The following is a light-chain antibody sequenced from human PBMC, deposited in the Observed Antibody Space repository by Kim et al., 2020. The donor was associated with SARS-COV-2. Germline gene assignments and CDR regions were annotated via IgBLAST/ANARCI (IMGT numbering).Light chain of an antibody. CDR1: QTISSS. CDR3: QQSFTTPLT. J-gene: IGKJ4*01. CDR2: AAS. V-gene: IGKV1-39*01. Sequence: IQMTQSPSSLSASIGDRVTITCRAGQTISSSLNWYQHKSGKAPKLLIHAASSLQSGVPSRFSGSGSGRDFTPTISNLQPEDFATYYCQQSFTTPLTFGGGTKVDIK.